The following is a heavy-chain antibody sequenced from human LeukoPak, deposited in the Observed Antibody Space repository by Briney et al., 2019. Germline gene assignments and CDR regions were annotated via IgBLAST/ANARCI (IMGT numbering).Heavy chain of an antibody. Sequence: PSETLSLTCAVYGGSFSGYYWSWIRQPPGKGLEWIGEINHSGSTNYNPSLKSRVTISVDTSKNQFSLKLSSVTAADTAVYYCARGDYDILTGYQRGDENWFDPWGQGTLVTVSS. CDR2: INHSGST. J-gene: IGHJ5*02. CDR1: GGSFSGYY. CDR3: ARGDYDILTGYQRGDENWFDP. V-gene: IGHV4-34*01. D-gene: IGHD3-9*01.